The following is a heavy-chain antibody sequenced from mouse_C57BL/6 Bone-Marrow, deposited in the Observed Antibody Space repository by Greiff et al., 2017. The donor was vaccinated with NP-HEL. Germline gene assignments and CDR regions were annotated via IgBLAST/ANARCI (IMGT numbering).Heavy chain of an antibody. CDR3: ARENYSNYGPFAY. V-gene: IGHV1-26*01. CDR1: GYTFTDYY. J-gene: IGHJ3*01. D-gene: IGHD2-5*01. Sequence: EVQLQQSGPELVKPGASVKISCKASGYTFTDYYMNWVKQSHGKSLEWIGDINPNNGGTSYNQKFKGKATLTVDKSSSTAYMELRSLTSEDSAVYYCARENYSNYGPFAYWGQGTLVTVSA. CDR2: INPNNGGT.